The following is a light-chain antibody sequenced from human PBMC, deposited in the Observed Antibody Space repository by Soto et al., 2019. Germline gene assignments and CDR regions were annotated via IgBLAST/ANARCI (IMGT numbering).Light chain of an antibody. CDR1: QSLLHRNGDDY. CDR2: MGS. J-gene: IGKJ2*01. V-gene: IGKV2-28*01. CDR3: MQSLQTPRT. Sequence: EIVMTQSPLSLPVTPGEPASLSCKSSQSLLHRNGDDYLDWYLQKPGQSPQLLIHMGSSRASGVPGWISSGGSGADFTLMSSRVEAEDVGVYFCMQSLQTPRTFGQGTKLEIK.